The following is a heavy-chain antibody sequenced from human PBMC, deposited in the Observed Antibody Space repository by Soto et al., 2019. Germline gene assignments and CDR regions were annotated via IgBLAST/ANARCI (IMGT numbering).Heavy chain of an antibody. Sequence: GGSLRLSCAASGFTFSGYGMHWVRQAPGKGLEWVAVISYDGSNKYYADSVKGRFTISRDNSKNTLYLQMNSLRAEDTAVYYCAKDLQSVRNQQIRFLEWLLTPDFDYWGQGTLVTVSS. CDR3: AKDLQSVRNQQIRFLEWLLTPDFDY. CDR2: ISYDGSNK. J-gene: IGHJ4*02. D-gene: IGHD3-3*01. CDR1: GFTFSGYG. V-gene: IGHV3-30*18.